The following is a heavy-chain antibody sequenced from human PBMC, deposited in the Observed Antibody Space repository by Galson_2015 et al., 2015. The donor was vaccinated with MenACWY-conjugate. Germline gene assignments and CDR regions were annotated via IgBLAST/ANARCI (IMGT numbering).Heavy chain of an antibody. D-gene: IGHD2-15*01. V-gene: IGHV3-21*01. CDR2: ISSSSSYI. J-gene: IGHJ4*02. Sequence: SLRLSCAASGFTFSSYSMNWVRQAPGKGLEWVSSISSSSSYIYYADSVKGRFTISRDNAKNSLYLQMNSLRAEDTAVYYCAREMDPRYCSGGSCYFDYWGQGTLVTVSS. CDR1: GFTFSSYS. CDR3: AREMDPRYCSGGSCYFDY.